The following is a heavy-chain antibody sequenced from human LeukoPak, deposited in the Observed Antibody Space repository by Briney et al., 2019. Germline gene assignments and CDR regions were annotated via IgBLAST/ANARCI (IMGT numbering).Heavy chain of an antibody. V-gene: IGHV4-34*09. Sequence: SETLSLTCAVYGGSFSGYYWSWIRQPPGKGLEWIGYTYYSGITYYNPSLKSRISISVDTSKNQFSLKLSSVTAADTAVYYCARASSSSGYAFDYWGQGTLVTVSS. CDR1: GGSFSGYY. CDR2: TYYSGIT. D-gene: IGHD3-22*01. CDR3: ARASSSSGYAFDY. J-gene: IGHJ4*02.